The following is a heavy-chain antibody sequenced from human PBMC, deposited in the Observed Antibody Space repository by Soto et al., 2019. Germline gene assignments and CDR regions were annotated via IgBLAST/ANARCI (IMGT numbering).Heavy chain of an antibody. CDR2: IDHSGGT. CDR3: ATSRVQRFYYHGMDV. J-gene: IGHJ6*02. Sequence: SLTCAVYGGSFSGYYWTWIRQPPGKGLEWIGEIDHSGGTNYMASLKSRVTISLDTSKNQFSLKLTSVAAADTAVYYCATSRVQRFYYHGMDVWGQGTTVTVSS. V-gene: IGHV4-34*01. D-gene: IGHD5-18*01. CDR1: GGSFSGYY.